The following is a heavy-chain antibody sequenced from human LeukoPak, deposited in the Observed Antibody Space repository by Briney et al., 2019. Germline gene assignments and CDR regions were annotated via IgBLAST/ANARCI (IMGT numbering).Heavy chain of an antibody. CDR3: ASQTSAKGFDY. CDR2: VKSDGSDK. CDR1: GLTFSTYW. Sequence: PGGSLRLSCAASGLTFSTYWMSWARQAPGKGLEWVANVKSDGSDKNFVDSVRGRFTISRDNAKNSLYLQMNSLRAEDTAVYYCASQTSAKGFDYWGQGTLVTVSP. J-gene: IGHJ4*02. V-gene: IGHV3-7*03. D-gene: IGHD2-2*01.